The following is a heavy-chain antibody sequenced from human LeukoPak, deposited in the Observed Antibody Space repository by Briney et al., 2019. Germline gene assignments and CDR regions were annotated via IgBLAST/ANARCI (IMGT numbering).Heavy chain of an antibody. CDR3: ARAGYSYGTGYYFDY. J-gene: IGHJ4*02. CDR1: GGSISSNY. CDR2: IYYTGAT. V-gene: IGHV4-59*01. Sequence: SETLSLTCTVSGGSISSNYWSWIRQPPGKGLEWIGYIYYTGATYYNPSLKSRVTISLDTSKNQFSLKLSSVTAADAAVYYCARAGYSYGTGYYFDYWAREPWSPSPQ. D-gene: IGHD5-18*01.